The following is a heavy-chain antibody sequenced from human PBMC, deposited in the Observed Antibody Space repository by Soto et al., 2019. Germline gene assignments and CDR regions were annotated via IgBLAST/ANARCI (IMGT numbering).Heavy chain of an antibody. J-gene: IGHJ6*02. CDR1: GYIFTSYG. V-gene: IGHV1-18*01. CDR2: SSAHNGDT. CDR3: ATDRGAKGATNGFSLDV. Sequence: ASVKVSCKASGYIFTSYGISWVRQAPGQGLEWMGWSSAHNGDTKYAQMFQGRVTMTTDTSTSTGYMELSSLRSEDTAVYYCATDRGAKGATNGFSLDVWGQGTTVTVSS. D-gene: IGHD1-26*01.